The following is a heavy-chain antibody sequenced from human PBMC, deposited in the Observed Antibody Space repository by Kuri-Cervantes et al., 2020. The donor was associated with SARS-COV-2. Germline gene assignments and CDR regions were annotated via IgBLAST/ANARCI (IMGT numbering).Heavy chain of an antibody. J-gene: IGHJ4*02. D-gene: IGHD6-13*01. CDR3: AKFLGPEPDSSNWFGRGVDY. Sequence: GGSLRLSCVASEFTFSSYEMNWVRQAPGKGLDYVSVIYAGGGSTYYADSVKGRFTISRDNSKNTLFLQMNNLKAEDTAIYYCAKFLGPEPDSSNWFGRGVDYWGQGALVTVSS. CDR2: IYAGGGST. CDR1: EFTFSSYE. V-gene: IGHV3-23*03.